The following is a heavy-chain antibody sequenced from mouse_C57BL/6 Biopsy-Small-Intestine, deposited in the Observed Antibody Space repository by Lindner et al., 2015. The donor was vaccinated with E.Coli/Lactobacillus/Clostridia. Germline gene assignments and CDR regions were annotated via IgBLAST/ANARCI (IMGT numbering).Heavy chain of an antibody. Sequence: SVKVSCKASGYTFTRYYMHWMRQAPGQGLEWMGIINSGGGTTHYAQKFQGRLTMTRDTSTSTVYMELSGLRSVDTAVYYCVRSGDPDYWGQGTLVTVSS. J-gene: IGHJ4*01. CDR2: INSGGGTT. CDR3: VRSGDPDY. D-gene: IGHD4-1*01. V-gene: IGHV1-84*02. CDR1: GYTFTRYY.